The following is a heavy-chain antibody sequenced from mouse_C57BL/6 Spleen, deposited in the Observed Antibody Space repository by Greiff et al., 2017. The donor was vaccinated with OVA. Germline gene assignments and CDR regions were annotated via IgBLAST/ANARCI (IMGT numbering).Heavy chain of an antibody. J-gene: IGHJ2*01. Sequence: EVKLEESGGGLVQPGGSMKLSCVASGFTFSNYWMTWVRQSPEKGLEWVAQIRLKSDNYATHYAESVKGRFTISRDDSNSSVYLKMNNLRAEDTGIYYCTRIGWLLRGGYYFDYWGQGTTLTVSS. D-gene: IGHD2-3*01. CDR3: TRIGWLLRGGYYFDY. V-gene: IGHV6-3*01. CDR2: IRLKSDNYAT. CDR1: GFTFSNYW.